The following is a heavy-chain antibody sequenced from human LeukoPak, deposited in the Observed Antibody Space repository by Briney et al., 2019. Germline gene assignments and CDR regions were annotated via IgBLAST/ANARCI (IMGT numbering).Heavy chain of an antibody. J-gene: IGHJ4*02. V-gene: IGHV4-39*01. CDR3: GASGYSTRWYYYDF. CDR1: GGSISSSSYY. Sequence: PSETLSLTCTVSGGSISSSSYYWVWIPQPPGKGLEGIGSIYYSGSSYYTPSLKSRLTISVDTSKDQFSLKLTSVTAADTAVYYCGASGYSTRWYYYDFWGQGTLVTVSS. D-gene: IGHD2-8*01. CDR2: IYYSGSS.